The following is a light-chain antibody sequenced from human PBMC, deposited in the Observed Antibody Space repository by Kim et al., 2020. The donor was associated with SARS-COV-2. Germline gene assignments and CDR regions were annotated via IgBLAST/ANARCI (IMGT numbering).Light chain of an antibody. CDR2: GAS. V-gene: IGKV3D-15*01. CDR3: QQYNNWST. Sequence: SVAQGERATHSCRASQGGYSSLAWYQKKPGHAPRLLIYGASTRATDIPARFSGSGSGTEFTLTISSLQSEDLAVYYCQQYNNWSTVGQGTKVDIK. J-gene: IGKJ1*01. CDR1: QGGYSS.